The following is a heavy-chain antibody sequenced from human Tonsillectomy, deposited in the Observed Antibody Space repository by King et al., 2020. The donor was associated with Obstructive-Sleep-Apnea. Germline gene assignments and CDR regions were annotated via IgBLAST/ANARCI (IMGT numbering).Heavy chain of an antibody. CDR2: IIPTVGNV. V-gene: IGHV1-69*04. CDR1: GGTFDNYI. Sequence: QLVQSGTEVKKPGSSVKVSCKASGGTFDNYIITWVRLAPGQGLEWLGRIIPTVGNVNYIKRFQGRVTFTADKSTNTAYMELRSLRSDDTAIYYCAGGPSYFASGPNYWGQGTLVAVSS. D-gene: IGHD3-10*01. J-gene: IGHJ4*02. CDR3: AGGPSYFASGPNY.